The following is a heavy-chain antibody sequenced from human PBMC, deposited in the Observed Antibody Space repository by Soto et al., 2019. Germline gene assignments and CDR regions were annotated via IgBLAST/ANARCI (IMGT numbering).Heavy chain of an antibody. Sequence: ASVKVSCKASGGTFSSYTISWVRQAPGQGLEWMGRIIPILGIANYAQKFQGRVTITADKSTSTAYMELSSLRSEDTAVYYCASVQLERRGWFDPWGQGTLVTVSS. CDR1: GGTFSSYT. CDR2: IIPILGIA. CDR3: ASVQLERRGWFDP. V-gene: IGHV1-69*02. J-gene: IGHJ5*02. D-gene: IGHD1-1*01.